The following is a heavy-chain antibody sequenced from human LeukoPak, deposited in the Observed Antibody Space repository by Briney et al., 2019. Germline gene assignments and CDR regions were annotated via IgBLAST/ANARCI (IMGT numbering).Heavy chain of an antibody. V-gene: IGHV3-30-3*01. CDR1: GFTFSSYA. CDR2: ISYDGSNK. CDR3: ARGGWGSLGKYSSSWYGFDY. Sequence: GGSLRLSCAASGFTFSSYAMHWVRQAPGKGLEWVAVISYDGSNKYYADSVKGRFTISRDNSKNTLYLQMNSLRAEDTAVYYCARGGWGSLGKYSSSWYGFDYWGQGTLVTVSS. J-gene: IGHJ4*02. D-gene: IGHD6-13*01.